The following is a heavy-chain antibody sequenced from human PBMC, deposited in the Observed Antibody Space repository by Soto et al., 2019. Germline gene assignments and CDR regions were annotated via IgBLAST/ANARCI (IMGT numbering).Heavy chain of an antibody. CDR2: IIPIFGTA. J-gene: IGHJ6*02. D-gene: IGHD2-15*01. Sequence: QVQLVQSGAEVKKPGSSVKVSCKASGGTFSSYAISWVRQAPGQGLEWMGGIIPIFGTANYAQKFQGRVTIPADESTSTAYMELSSLRSADTAVYYCARVGRDGSNRDYYYYGMDVWGQGTTVTVSS. CDR1: GGTFSSYA. CDR3: ARVGRDGSNRDYYYYGMDV. V-gene: IGHV1-69*12.